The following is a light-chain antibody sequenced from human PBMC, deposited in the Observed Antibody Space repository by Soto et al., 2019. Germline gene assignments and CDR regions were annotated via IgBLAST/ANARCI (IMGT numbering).Light chain of an antibody. CDR1: QSISTF. CDR2: SAT. Sequence: DIQMTQSPSSLLASVGDRVTLTCRASQSISTFLNWYQQKPSEAPKLLIYSATALETGVSSRFTAFASATYFTLTINHGQPEGAATYFLQQSHSAPLNFGGGTKLQIK. J-gene: IGKJ4*01. V-gene: IGKV1-39*01. CDR3: QQSHSAPLN.